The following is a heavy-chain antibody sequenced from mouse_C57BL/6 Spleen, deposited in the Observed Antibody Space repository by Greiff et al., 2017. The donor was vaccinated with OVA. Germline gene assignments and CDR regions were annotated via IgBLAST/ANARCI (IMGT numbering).Heavy chain of an antibody. Sequence: VQLQQPGAELVRPGTSVKLSCKASGYTFTSYWMNWVKQRPGQGLEWIGVIDPSDSYTNYNQKFKGKATLTVDTSSSTAYMQLSSLTSEDSAVYYCARSAYGSSPDYWGQGTTLTVSS. V-gene: IGHV1-59*01. CDR1: GYTFTSYW. CDR2: IDPSDSYT. CDR3: ARSAYGSSPDY. J-gene: IGHJ2*01. D-gene: IGHD1-1*01.